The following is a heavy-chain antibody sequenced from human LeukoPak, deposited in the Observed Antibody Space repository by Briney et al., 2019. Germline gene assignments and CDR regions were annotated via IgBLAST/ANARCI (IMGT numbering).Heavy chain of an antibody. D-gene: IGHD3-10*01. CDR2: IYHSGST. V-gene: IGHV4-38-2*02. J-gene: IGHJ5*02. CDR1: GYSISSGYY. Sequence: NTSETLSLTCTVSGYSISSGYYWGWIRQPPGKGLEWIGSIYHSGSTYYNPSLKSRVTISVDTSKNQFSLKLSSVTAADTAVYYCATSIPDYYGLNWFDPWGQGTLVTVSS. CDR3: ATSIPDYYGLNWFDP.